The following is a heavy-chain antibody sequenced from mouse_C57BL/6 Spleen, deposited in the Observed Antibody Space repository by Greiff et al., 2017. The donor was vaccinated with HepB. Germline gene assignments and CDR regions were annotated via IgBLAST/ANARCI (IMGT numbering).Heavy chain of an antibody. CDR3: TRSYYYGSSSWYFDV. J-gene: IGHJ1*03. CDR1: GYTFTDYE. CDR2: IDPETGGT. D-gene: IGHD1-1*01. V-gene: IGHV1-15*01. Sequence: VKLQESGAELVRPGASVTLSCKASGYTFTDYEMHWVKQTPVHGLEWIGAIDPETGGTAYNQKFKGKAILTADKSSSTAYMELRSLTSEDSAVYYCTRSYYYGSSSWYFDVWGTGTTVTVSS.